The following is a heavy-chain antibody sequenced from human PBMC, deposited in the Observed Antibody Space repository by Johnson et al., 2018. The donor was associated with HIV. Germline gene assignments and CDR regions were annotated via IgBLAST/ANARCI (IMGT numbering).Heavy chain of an antibody. V-gene: IGHV3-30*03. CDR3: ASLRDAFDI. CDR2: ISYDGSNK. Sequence: QVLLVESGGGVVQPGRSLRLSCAASGFTFSSYGMHWVRQAPGKGLEWVAVISYDGSNKYYADSVKGRFTISRDNSKNTLYLQMNSLRAEDTAVYYCASLRDAFDIWGQGTMVTVSS. CDR1: GFTFSSYG. J-gene: IGHJ3*02.